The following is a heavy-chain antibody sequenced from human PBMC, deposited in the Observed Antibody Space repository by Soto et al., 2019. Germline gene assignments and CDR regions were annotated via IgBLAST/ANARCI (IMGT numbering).Heavy chain of an antibody. Sequence: EVQLVESGGGLVKPGGSLRLSCAASGFTFSSYSMNWVRQAPGKGLEWVSSISSSSSYIYYADSVKGRFTISRDNAKNSLYLQMNSLRAEDTAVYYCARENSDSSGYDYWGQGTLVTVSS. V-gene: IGHV3-21*01. CDR1: GFTFSSYS. J-gene: IGHJ4*02. CDR2: ISSSSSYI. D-gene: IGHD3-22*01. CDR3: ARENSDSSGYDY.